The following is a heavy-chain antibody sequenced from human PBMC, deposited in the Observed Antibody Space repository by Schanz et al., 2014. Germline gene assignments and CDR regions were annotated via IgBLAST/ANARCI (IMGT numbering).Heavy chain of an antibody. D-gene: IGHD3-10*01. CDR1: GFSFTTYA. CDR3: AKGRFGELSAFDI. Sequence: DVQLLESGGGLVQPGGSLRLSCASSGFSFTTYAMSWVRQAPGRGLEWVSIISGSGGNTYYADAVRGRFTISRDNSKTTVYLQMNSLRAGDAAVYYCAKGRFGELSAFDIWGQGTMVTVSS. V-gene: IGHV3-23*01. CDR2: ISGSGGNT. J-gene: IGHJ3*02.